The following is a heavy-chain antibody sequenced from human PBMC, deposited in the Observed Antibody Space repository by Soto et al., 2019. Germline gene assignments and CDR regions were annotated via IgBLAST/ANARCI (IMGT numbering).Heavy chain of an antibody. Sequence: EVQLVESGGGLVQPGGSLRLSCAASGFTFSSYSMNWVRQAPGKGLEWVSYISSSSSTIYYADSVKGRFTISRDNAKHSLHLQMHTLRAEDRAVYYCARHPERIAEIGWFDPWGQGTLVTVSS. CDR3: ARHPERIAEIGWFDP. CDR1: GFTFSSYS. D-gene: IGHD6-13*01. J-gene: IGHJ5*02. CDR2: ISSSSSTI. V-gene: IGHV3-48*01.